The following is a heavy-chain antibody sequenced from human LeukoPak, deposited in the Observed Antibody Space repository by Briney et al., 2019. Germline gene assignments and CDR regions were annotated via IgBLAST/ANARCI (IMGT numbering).Heavy chain of an antibody. CDR1: GFTFTNYW. CDR3: ARPGKSGSYYKYYFEY. J-gene: IGHJ4*02. CDR2: IYPGDSNI. D-gene: IGHD3-10*01. V-gene: IGHV5-51*01. Sequence: GESLKISCKGSGFTFTNYWIGWVRRMPGKGLEWMGIIYPGDSNIIYSPSFQGQVTISADKSIKTAYLQWSSLKASDTAMYYCARPGKSGSYYKYYFEYWGQGTLVTVSS.